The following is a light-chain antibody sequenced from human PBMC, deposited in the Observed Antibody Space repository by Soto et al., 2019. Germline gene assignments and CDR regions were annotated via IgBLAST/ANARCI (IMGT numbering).Light chain of an antibody. J-gene: IGLJ3*02. V-gene: IGLV2-14*01. Sequence: QSALTQPASVSGSPGQSITISCTGTSNDVGAYNYVSLYQQHPGKAPKLMIYEGSLRPLGVSNRFSGSRSDNTASLTISGPPAEDEYHYYFSSYASSSTWVFGGGTKLTV. CDR1: SNDVGAYNY. CDR3: SSYASSSTWV. CDR2: EGS.